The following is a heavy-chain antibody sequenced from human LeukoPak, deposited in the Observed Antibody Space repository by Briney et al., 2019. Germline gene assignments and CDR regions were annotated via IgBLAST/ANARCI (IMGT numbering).Heavy chain of an antibody. V-gene: IGHV3-30*02. J-gene: IGHJ4*02. CDR1: GFTFTSHG. CDR2: IQHDGSNK. D-gene: IGHD3-22*01. CDR3: ANGPTSSGHFYYFDY. Sequence: SGGSLRLSCVVSGFTFTSHGMHWIRQAPGKGLEWVAFIQHDGSNKYYADSVKGRFTISRDNSKNTLYLQMNSLRAEDTAVYYCANGPTSSGHFYYFDYWGQGTLVTVSS.